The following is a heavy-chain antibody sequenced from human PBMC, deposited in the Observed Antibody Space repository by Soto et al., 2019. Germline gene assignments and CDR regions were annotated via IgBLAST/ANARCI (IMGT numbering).Heavy chain of an antibody. Sequence: ASVKVSCKASGYAFTSYGISWVRQAPGQGLEWMGWISAYNGNTNYAQKLQGRVTMTTDTSTSTAYVELRSLRSDDTAVYYCARDHTYLGYCSGGSCRNWFDPWGQGTLVTVSS. V-gene: IGHV1-18*01. CDR3: ARDHTYLGYCSGGSCRNWFDP. CDR2: ISAYNGNT. J-gene: IGHJ5*02. D-gene: IGHD2-15*01. CDR1: GYAFTSYG.